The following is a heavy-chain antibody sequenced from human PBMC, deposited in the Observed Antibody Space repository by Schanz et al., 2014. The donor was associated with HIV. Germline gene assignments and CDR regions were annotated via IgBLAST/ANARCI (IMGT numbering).Heavy chain of an antibody. D-gene: IGHD3-16*01. V-gene: IGHV3-30*03. CDR3: ARVANWDYYGMDV. Sequence: QVQLVESEGGVVQPGRSLRLSCAASGFTFSTYGMHWVRQAPGKGLEWVAFISYDGSNKYYADSVKGRFTISRDNSKNTLYLQMNSLRAEDTAVYYCARVANWDYYGMDVWGRGTTVTVSS. J-gene: IGHJ6*02. CDR1: GFTFSTYG. CDR2: ISYDGSNK.